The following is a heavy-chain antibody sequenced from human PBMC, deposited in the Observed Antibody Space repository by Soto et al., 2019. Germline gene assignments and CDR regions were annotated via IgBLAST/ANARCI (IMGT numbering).Heavy chain of an antibody. V-gene: IGHV4-34*01. CDR3: ARATLDSSIAAAFDI. CDR2: INHSGST. Sequence: SETLSLTCAVYGGSFSGYYWSWIRQPSGKGLEWIGEINHSGSTNYNPSLKSRVTLSVDTSKNQFSLKLSSVTAADTAVYYCARATLDSSIAAAFDIWGQGTVVTVSS. J-gene: IGHJ3*02. D-gene: IGHD6-6*01. CDR1: GGSFSGYY.